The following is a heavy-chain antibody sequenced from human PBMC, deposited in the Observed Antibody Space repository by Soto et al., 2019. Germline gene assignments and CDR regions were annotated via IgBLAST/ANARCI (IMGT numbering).Heavy chain of an antibody. CDR1: GFIISDHY. CDR2: ISSSSSYT. V-gene: IGHV3-11*03. D-gene: IGHD3-16*01. Sequence: PGGSLRLSCAASGFIISDHYMIWIRQAPGKGLEWVSYISSSSSYTNYADSVKGRLTISRDNAKNSLYLQMNSLRAEDTALYYCARFPLSARGYDYWGQGTLVTVSS. CDR3: ARFPLSARGYDY. J-gene: IGHJ4*02.